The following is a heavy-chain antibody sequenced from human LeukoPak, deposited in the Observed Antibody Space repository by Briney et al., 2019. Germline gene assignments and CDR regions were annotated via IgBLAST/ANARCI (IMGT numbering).Heavy chain of an antibody. CDR2: INPKSGGT. V-gene: IGHV1-2*02. CDR1: GYTFTGYD. J-gene: IGHJ4*02. D-gene: IGHD3-22*01. Sequence: ASVKVSCKASGYTFTGYDMHWVRQAPGKGLEWMGWINPKSGGTNYAQKFKGRVTMTRDTSISTAYMELSRLRSDDTAVYYCARDVLDWDYYDSSAYLGYWGQGTLVTVSS. CDR3: ARDVLDWDYYDSSAYLGY.